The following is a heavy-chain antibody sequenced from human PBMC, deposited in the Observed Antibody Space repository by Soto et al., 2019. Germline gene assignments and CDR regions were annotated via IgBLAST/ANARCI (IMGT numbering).Heavy chain of an antibody. J-gene: IGHJ4*02. D-gene: IGHD3-10*01. CDR1: GGSISSGGYY. Sequence: SETLSLTCTVSGGSISSGGYYWSWIRQHPGKGLEWIGYIYYSGSTYYNPSLKSRVTISVDTSKNQYSLKLSSVTAADTAVYYCAREVITVVRGVIDYWGQGTLVTVSS. V-gene: IGHV4-31*03. CDR2: IYYSGST. CDR3: AREVITVVRGVIDY.